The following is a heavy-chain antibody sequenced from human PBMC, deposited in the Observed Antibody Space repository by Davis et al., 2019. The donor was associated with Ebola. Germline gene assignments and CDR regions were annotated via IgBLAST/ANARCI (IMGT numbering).Heavy chain of an antibody. V-gene: IGHV4-59*01. J-gene: IGHJ6*03. CDR2: IFYSGST. CDR3: ARLGGVTSTSGWFYMDV. Sequence: SETLSLTCTVSGGSISGYYWTWIRQPPGKGLEWIGYIFYSGSTNYNPSLKIRVTISVDTSKSQFSLKLSSVTAADTAVYYCARLGGVTSTSGWFYMDVWGKGTTVTVSS. D-gene: IGHD2-2*01. CDR1: GGSISGYY.